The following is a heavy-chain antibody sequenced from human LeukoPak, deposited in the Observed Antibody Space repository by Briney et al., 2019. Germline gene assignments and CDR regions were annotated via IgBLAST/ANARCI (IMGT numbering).Heavy chain of an antibody. J-gene: IGHJ3*02. CDR1: GVSISSDDYY. CDR3: ARDVEEGALDVFDI. Sequence: PSETLSLTCTVSGVSISSDDYYWTWIRQIPGKGLEWIGYIYYTGNTNYNPSLKSRVAMSIDTSKSQFSLKLRSVTAADTAVYFCARDVEEGALDVFDIWGPGTKVTVSS. D-gene: IGHD3-16*01. V-gene: IGHV4-31*03. CDR2: IYYTGNT.